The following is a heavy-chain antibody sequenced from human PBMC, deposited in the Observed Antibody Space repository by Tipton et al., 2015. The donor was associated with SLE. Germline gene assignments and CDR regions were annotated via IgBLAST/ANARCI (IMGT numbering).Heavy chain of an antibody. Sequence: GSLRLSCAASGFTFSSYAMSWVRQAPGKGLEWVAFIRYDGSNKYYADSVKGRFTISRDNSKNTLYLQMNSLRAEDTAVYYCAKVHDYGEPRDYWGQGTLVTVSS. CDR2: IRYDGSNK. V-gene: IGHV3-30*02. CDR3: AKVHDYGEPRDY. CDR1: GFTFSSYA. D-gene: IGHD4-17*01. J-gene: IGHJ4*02.